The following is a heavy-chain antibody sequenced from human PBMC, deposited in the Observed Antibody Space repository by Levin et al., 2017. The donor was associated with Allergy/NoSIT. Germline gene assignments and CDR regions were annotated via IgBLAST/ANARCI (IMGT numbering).Heavy chain of an antibody. CDR1: GYSFTSYW. CDR3: ARRVSSAWYYFDY. V-gene: IGHV5-51*01. D-gene: IGHD6-19*01. Sequence: KVSCKGSGYSFTSYWIGWVRQMPGKGLEWMGIIYPGDSDTTYSPSFQGQVTISADNSISTAYLRRSSLKASDTAMYYCARRVSSAWYYFDYWGQGTLVTVSS. J-gene: IGHJ4*02. CDR2: IYPGDSDT.